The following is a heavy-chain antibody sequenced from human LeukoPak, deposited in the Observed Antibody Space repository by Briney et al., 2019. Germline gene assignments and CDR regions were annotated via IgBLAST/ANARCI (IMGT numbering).Heavy chain of an antibody. CDR3: AAELDCSSTSCYTDRTIYYYYMDV. V-gene: IGHV1-69*05. D-gene: IGHD2-2*02. Sequence: GASGKVSCKAAGGTVNSYAISWGRQAPGQGVEGRGGMIPIFGAGNYAKKFQGRVAITTDESTSTAYMELSSLRSEDTAVYYCAAELDCSSTSCYTDRTIYYYYMDVWGKGTTVTVSS. CDR2: MIPIFGAG. J-gene: IGHJ6*03. CDR1: GGTVNSYA.